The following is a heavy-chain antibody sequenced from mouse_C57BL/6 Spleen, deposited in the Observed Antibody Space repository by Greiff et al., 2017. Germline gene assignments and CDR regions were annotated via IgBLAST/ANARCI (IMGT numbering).Heavy chain of an antibody. V-gene: IGHV1-59*01. CDR3: ARGGVRNYFDY. CDR2: IDPSDSYT. D-gene: IGHD2-1*01. CDR1: GYTFTSYW. Sequence: VQLQQPGAELVRPGTSVKLSCKASGYTFTSYWMHWVKQRPGQGLEWIGVIDPSDSYTNYNQKFKGKATLTVDKSSSTAYMQLSSLTSEDSAVYYCARGGVRNYFDYWGQGTTLTVSS. J-gene: IGHJ2*01.